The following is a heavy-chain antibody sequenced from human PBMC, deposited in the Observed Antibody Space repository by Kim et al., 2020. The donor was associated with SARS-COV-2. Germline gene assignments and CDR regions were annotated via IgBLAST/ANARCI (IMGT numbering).Heavy chain of an antibody. D-gene: IGHD3-16*02. V-gene: IGHV3-15*01. CDR2: IKSKTDGGTT. J-gene: IGHJ4*02. CDR3: TTDRAMITFGGVIVHRYFDY. CDR1: GFTFSNAW. Sequence: GGSLRLSCAASGFTFSNAWMSWVRQAPGKGLEWVGRIKSKTDGGTTDYAAPVKGRFTISRDDSKNTLYLQMNSLKTEDTAVYYCTTDRAMITFGGVIVHRYFDYWGQGTLVTVSS.